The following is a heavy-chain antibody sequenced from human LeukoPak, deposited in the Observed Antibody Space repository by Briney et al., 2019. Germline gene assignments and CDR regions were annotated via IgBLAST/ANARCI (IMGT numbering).Heavy chain of an antibody. V-gene: IGHV4-34*01. Sequence: SETLSLTSAVYGGSFSGYYWSWIRHPPGRGLEWIAEIDHSGSTHYNPSLKSRVIISVDMSQHQVSLRLNSLTAADTAVYYCARGYTYYGSGSPPGDVWGNGTSVIVSS. CDR1: GGSFSGYY. CDR2: IDHSGST. J-gene: IGHJ6*04. CDR3: ARGYTYYGSGSPPGDV. D-gene: IGHD3-10*01.